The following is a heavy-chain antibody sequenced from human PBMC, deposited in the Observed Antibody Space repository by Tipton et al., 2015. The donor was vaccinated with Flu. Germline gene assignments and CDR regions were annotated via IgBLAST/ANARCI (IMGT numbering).Heavy chain of an antibody. J-gene: IGHJ5*01. V-gene: IGHV4-39*01. CDR3: ARRDYSNYVSVPKNWFDS. Sequence: TLSLTCNVSGGSISSSSDYWGWIRQPPGKGLEWIGTIYSSGSTYFNPSLRSRVTISVDTSKNQFFLRLSSVTAADTAVYYCARRDYSNYVSVPKNWFDSWGQGTLVTVTS. CDR1: GGSISSSSDY. D-gene: IGHD4-11*01. CDR2: IYSSGST.